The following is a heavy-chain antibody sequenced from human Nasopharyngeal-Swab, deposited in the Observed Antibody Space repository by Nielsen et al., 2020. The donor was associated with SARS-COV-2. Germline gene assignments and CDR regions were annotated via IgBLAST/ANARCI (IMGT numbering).Heavy chain of an antibody. CDR3: AKDPYSGSYQRPVNWFDP. CDR2: ISSSGTTI. Sequence: WIRQPPGKGLEWVSYISSSGTTIYYGDSVKGRFTISRDNAKNTLYLQMNSLRAEDTAVYYCAKDPYSGSYQRPVNWFDPWGQGTLVTVSS. J-gene: IGHJ5*02. V-gene: IGHV3-11*01. D-gene: IGHD1-26*01.